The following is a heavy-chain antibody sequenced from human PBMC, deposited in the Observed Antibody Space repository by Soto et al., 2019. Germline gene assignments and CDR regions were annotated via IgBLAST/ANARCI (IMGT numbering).Heavy chain of an antibody. CDR2: IYWDDDE. CDR3: AHSNTYGHY. CDR1: GFSLSTSGVG. D-gene: IGHD3-10*01. Sequence: QITLKESGPPLVKPTQTLTLTCTFSGFSLSTSGVGVGWIRQPPGKALEWLALIYWDDDERYSPSLKSRLTITKDTSKNQVVLTMTNRDPVDTATYYCAHSNTYGHYWGQGTLVTVSS. V-gene: IGHV2-5*02. J-gene: IGHJ4*02.